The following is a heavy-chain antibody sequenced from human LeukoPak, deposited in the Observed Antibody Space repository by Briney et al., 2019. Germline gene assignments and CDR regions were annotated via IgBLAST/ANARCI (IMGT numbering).Heavy chain of an antibody. Sequence: SETLSLTCTVSGGSISSSSYYWGWIRQPPGKGLEWIGSIYYSGSTYYNPSLKSRVTISVDTSKNQFSLKLSSVTAADTAVYYCARDRSSGFDYWGQGTLVTVSS. CDR2: IYYSGST. V-gene: IGHV4-39*07. D-gene: IGHD3-22*01. CDR3: ARDRSSGFDY. CDR1: GGSISSSSYY. J-gene: IGHJ4*02.